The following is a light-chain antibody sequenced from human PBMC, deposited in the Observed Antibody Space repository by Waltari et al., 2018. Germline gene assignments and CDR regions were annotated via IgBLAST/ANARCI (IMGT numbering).Light chain of an antibody. V-gene: IGLV3-1*01. CDR3: QAWDSSTVA. J-gene: IGLJ2*01. CDR2: QNN. CDR1: KLGDKY. Sequence: SYELTQPPSVSVSPGQTASITCSGDKLGDKYASWFQQKPGQSPVLVIYQNNKRPSGIPERFSGSNSGNTATLTISGTQSMDEADYYCQAWDSSTVAFGGGTKLTVL.